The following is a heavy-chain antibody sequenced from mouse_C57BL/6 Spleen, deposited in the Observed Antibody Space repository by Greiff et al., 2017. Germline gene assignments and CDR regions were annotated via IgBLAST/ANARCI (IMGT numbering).Heavy chain of an antibody. Sequence: QVQLQQPGAELVKPGASVKVSCKASGYTFTSYWMHWVKQRPGQGLEWIGRIHPSDSDTNYNQKFKGKATLTGDKSSSTAYMQLSSLTSEDSAVYYCAIGDYDYFFAYWGQGTLVTVSA. CDR1: GYTFTSYW. CDR3: AIGDYDYFFAY. CDR2: IHPSDSDT. D-gene: IGHD2-4*01. J-gene: IGHJ3*01. V-gene: IGHV1-74*01.